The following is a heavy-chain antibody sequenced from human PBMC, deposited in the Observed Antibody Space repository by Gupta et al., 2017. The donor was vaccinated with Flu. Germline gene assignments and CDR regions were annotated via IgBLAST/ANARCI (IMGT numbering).Heavy chain of an antibody. CDR2: AYFSGST. J-gene: IGHJ2*01. Sequence: QLSECGRRLAERSGPLCRCCARSRASISDSSFCWGWVRQSPGKGLEWIGNAYFSGSTYYNPSLKGRVAVSVDTSKNEVSLRLTSVTATDSGIYYCARSPVVVRRYWYFDIWGRGALVTVSS. CDR3: ARSPVVVRRYWYFDI. CDR1: RASISDSSFC. D-gene: IGHD3-22*01. V-gene: IGHV4-39*01.